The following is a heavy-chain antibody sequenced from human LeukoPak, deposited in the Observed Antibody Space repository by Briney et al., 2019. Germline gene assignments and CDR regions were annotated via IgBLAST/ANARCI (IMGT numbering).Heavy chain of an antibody. V-gene: IGHV3-48*01. CDR3: ARDHNYAFDN. Sequence: GGSLRLSCTASGFPFIEYSMNWVRQAPGKGLEWISYIGIDSGNTKYADSVRGRFTISTDKAKNSLYLQVNSLRVEDTAVYYCARDHNYAFDNWGQGTLVSVAS. CDR2: IGIDSGNT. CDR1: GFPFIEYS. J-gene: IGHJ4*02. D-gene: IGHD1-1*01.